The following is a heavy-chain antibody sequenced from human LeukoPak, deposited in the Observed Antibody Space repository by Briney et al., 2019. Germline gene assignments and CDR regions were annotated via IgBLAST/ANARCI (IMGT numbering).Heavy chain of an antibody. CDR1: GFTFNNYA. CDR3: AKDTTYTTPFNAFDI. J-gene: IGHJ3*02. Sequence: PGGSLRLSCAASGFTFNNYAMSWVRQAPRKGLEWVSSISGDGGVTYYADSVKGRFTISRDNSKNTLYVQINSLRAEDTAVYYCAKDTTYTTPFNAFDIWGQGTMVTVSS. V-gene: IGHV3-23*01. D-gene: IGHD1-1*01. CDR2: ISGDGGVT.